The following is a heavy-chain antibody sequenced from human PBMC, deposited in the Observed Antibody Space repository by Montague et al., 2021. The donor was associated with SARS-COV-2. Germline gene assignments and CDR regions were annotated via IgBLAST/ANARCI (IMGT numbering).Heavy chain of an antibody. D-gene: IGHD1-1*01. CDR3: ARGASGY. V-gene: IGHV4-34*01. Sequence: SETLSLTCAVYGGSFSDYHWTWIRQSPGGGLEWIGQIKYSGSTKYNPSLRSRVTISIDTSKNQFSLKLTSVTAADTAVYYCARGASGYWGQGTLVTVSS. CDR2: IKYSGST. J-gene: IGHJ4*02. CDR1: GGSFSDYH.